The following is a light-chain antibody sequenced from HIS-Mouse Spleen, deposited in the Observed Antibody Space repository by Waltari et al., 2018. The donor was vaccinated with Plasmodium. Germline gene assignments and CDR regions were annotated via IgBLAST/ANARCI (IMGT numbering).Light chain of an antibody. V-gene: IGLV1-47*01. CDR1: SSNIGSNY. Sequence: QSVLTQPPSASGTPGQRVTISCSGSSSNIGSNYVYWYQQPPGTAPKLPIYRNNRRASGVPDRVSGSKSGTSASLAISGLRSEDEADYYCAAWDDSLSGPWVFGGGTKLTVL. CDR2: RNN. J-gene: IGLJ3*02. CDR3: AAWDDSLSGPWV.